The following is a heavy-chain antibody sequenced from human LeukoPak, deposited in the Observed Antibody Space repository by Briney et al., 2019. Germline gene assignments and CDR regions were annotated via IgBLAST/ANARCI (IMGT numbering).Heavy chain of an antibody. CDR3: ARETGGSVGSTDFDY. V-gene: IGHV3-30-3*01. D-gene: IGHD4-17*01. CDR1: GFTFSSYA. CDR2: ISYDESNK. J-gene: IGHJ4*02. Sequence: GGSLRLSCAASGFTFSSYAMHWVRQAPGKGLEWVAVISYDESNKYYADSVKGRLTISRDNSKNTLYLQMHSLRAEDTALYYCARETGGSVGSTDFDYWGQGTLVTVSS.